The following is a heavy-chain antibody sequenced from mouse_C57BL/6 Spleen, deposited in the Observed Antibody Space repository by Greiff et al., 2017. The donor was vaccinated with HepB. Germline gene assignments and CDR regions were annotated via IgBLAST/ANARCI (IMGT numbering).Heavy chain of an antibody. CDR2: ISYSGST. D-gene: IGHD4-1*01. CDR3: ARGTEWYFDV. Sequence: DVQLQESGPGMVKPSQSLSLTCTVTGYSITSGYDWHWIRHFPGNKLEWMGYISYSGSTNYNPSLKSRISITHDTSKNHFFLKLNSVTTEDTATYYCARGTEWYFDVWGTGTTVTVSS. CDR1: GYSITSGYD. J-gene: IGHJ1*03. V-gene: IGHV3-1*01.